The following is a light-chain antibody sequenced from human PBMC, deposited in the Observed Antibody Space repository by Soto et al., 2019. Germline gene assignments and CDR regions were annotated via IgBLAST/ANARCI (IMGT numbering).Light chain of an antibody. Sequence: DIQMTQSPSSLSASVGDRVTITCRASQGISNYLAWYQQKPGKVPKLLIYAASTLQSGVPSRFSGSGSGTHFTMTISSRQPEDVATYYCQKYKSAPYTVGQGNKLEIK. V-gene: IGKV1-27*01. J-gene: IGKJ2*01. CDR3: QKYKSAPYT. CDR1: QGISNY. CDR2: AAS.